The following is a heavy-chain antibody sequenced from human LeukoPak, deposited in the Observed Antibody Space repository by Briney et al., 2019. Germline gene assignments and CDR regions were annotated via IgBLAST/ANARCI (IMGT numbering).Heavy chain of an antibody. CDR1: GFTVSSNY. CDR3: ARDGGDYDEYAFDI. CDR2: IYSGGST. Sequence: PGGFLRLTCAASGFTVSSNYMSWVRQAPGKGLEWVSVIYSGGSTYYADSVKGRFTISRDNSKNTLYLQMNSLRAEDTAVYYCARDGGDYDEYAFDIWGQGTMVTVSS. V-gene: IGHV3-53*01. J-gene: IGHJ3*02. D-gene: IGHD4-17*01.